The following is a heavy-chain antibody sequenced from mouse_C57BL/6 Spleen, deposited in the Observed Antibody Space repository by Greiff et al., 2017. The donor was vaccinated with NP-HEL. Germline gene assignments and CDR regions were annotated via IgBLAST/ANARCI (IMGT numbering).Heavy chain of an antibody. CDR3: ASEGFYGSSYEGFAY. CDR1: GFTFSDYG. D-gene: IGHD1-1*01. V-gene: IGHV5-17*01. Sequence: DVMLVESGGGLVKPGGSLKLSCAASGFTFSDYGMHWVRQAPEKGLEWVAYISSGSSTIYYADTVKGRFTISRDNAKNTLFLQMTSLRSEDTAMYYCASEGFYGSSYEGFAYWGQGTLVTVSA. J-gene: IGHJ3*01. CDR2: ISSGSSTI.